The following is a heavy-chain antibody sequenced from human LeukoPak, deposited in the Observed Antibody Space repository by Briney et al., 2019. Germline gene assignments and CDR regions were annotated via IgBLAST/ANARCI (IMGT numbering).Heavy chain of an antibody. Sequence: ASVKVSCRASGYTFTSYDINWVRQATGQGLEWMGWMNPNSGNTGYAQKFQGRVTMTRNNSISTAYMELSSLRSEDTAVYYCARGGGYRSGGSCPYYFDYWGQGTLVTVSS. V-gene: IGHV1-8*01. CDR1: GYTFTSYD. CDR3: ARGGGYRSGGSCPYYFDY. CDR2: MNPNSGNT. D-gene: IGHD2-15*01. J-gene: IGHJ4*02.